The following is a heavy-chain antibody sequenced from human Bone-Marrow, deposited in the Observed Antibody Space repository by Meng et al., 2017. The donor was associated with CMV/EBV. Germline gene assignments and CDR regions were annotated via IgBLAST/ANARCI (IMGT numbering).Heavy chain of an antibody. CDR2: ISSSSSYI. Sequence: GESLKISCAASGFTFSSYSMNWVRQAPGKGLEWVSSISSSSSYIYYADSVKGRFTISRDNAKNSLYLQMNSLRAEDTAVYYCASGSQGSIFYYWGQGTLVTVPS. CDR1: GFTFSSYS. D-gene: IGHD1-26*01. V-gene: IGHV3-21*01. J-gene: IGHJ4*02. CDR3: ASGSQGSIFYY.